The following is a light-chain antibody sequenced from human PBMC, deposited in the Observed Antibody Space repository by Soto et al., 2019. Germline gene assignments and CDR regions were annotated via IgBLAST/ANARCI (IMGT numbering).Light chain of an antibody. CDR3: QHYDNCYPWT. CDR2: GAS. Sequence: EIVMTQSPATLSVSPGERATLSCKASQSVSSNLAWYQQKPGQAPRLLIYGASTRSNGIPARFSGSGSGTYFTITINSLQYADFAVYDCQHYDNCYPWTFGQGTKVEIK. J-gene: IGKJ1*01. V-gene: IGKV3-15*01. CDR1: QSVSSN.